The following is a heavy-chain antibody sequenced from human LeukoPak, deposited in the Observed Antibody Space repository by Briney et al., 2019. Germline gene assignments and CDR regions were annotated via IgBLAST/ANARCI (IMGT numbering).Heavy chain of an antibody. CDR1: EFSFSSYA. CDR3: AKDYSNPYTMDV. CDR2: ISGSGGNT. J-gene: IGHJ6*02. Sequence: GGSLRLSGTASEFSFSSYAMTWVRQAPGKGLEWVSVISGSGGNTYYADSVKGRFTTSRDNSNNTLFLQMNSLRAEDTAVYYCAKDYSNPYTMDVWGQGTTVTVSS. V-gene: IGHV3-23*01. D-gene: IGHD3-10*01.